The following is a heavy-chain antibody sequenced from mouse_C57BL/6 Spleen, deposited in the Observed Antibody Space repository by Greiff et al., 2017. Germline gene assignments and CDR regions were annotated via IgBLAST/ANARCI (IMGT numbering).Heavy chain of an antibody. CDR1: GYTFTEYT. J-gene: IGHJ3*01. CDR2: FYPGSGSI. CDR3: ARHEEGAYDGYLWFAY. Sequence: VQLQQSGAELVKPGASVKLSCKASGYTFTEYTIHWVKQRSGQGLEWIGWFYPGSGSIKYNEKFKDKATLTADKSASTVYMELSRLTSEDSAVYFCARHEEGAYDGYLWFAYWGQGTLVTVSA. D-gene: IGHD2-3*01. V-gene: IGHV1-62-2*01.